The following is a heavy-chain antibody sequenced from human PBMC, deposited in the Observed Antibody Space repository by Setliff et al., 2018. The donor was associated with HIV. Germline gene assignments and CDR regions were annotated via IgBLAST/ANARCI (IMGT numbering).Heavy chain of an antibody. CDR2: FYYSGST. CDR3: AREGRGDWSYYFDY. J-gene: IGHJ4*02. CDR1: GGLISSSSHY. Sequence: PSETLSLTCTVSGGLISSSSHYWSRIRQPPGKGLEWIGSFYYSGSTNNNPSLKGRVTISVDTSKNQFSLKLSSVTAADTAVYYCAREGRGDWSYYFDYWGQGTLVTVSS. V-gene: IGHV4-61*01. D-gene: IGHD2-21*02.